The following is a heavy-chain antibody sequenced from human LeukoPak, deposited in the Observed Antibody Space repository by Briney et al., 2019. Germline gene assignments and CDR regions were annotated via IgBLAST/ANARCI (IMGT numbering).Heavy chain of an antibody. CDR2: ISYDGSNK. Sequence: GGSLRLSCAASGFTFSNYGIHWVRQAPGKGLEWVAVISYDGSNKYYADSVRGRFTISRDNSKNALYLEMNSLRAEDTAVYYCASDLSGGSYLGVSWFDPWGQGTLVTVSS. V-gene: IGHV3-30*03. CDR1: GFTFSNYG. J-gene: IGHJ5*02. D-gene: IGHD1-26*01. CDR3: ASDLSGGSYLGVSWFDP.